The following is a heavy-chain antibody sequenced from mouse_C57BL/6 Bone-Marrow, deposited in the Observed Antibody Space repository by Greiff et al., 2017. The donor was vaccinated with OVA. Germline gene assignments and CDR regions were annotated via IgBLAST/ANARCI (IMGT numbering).Heavy chain of an antibody. CDR1: GFTFSDYG. Sequence: EVKVVESGGGLVKPGGSLKLSCAASGFTFSDYGMHWVRQAPEKGLEWVAYISSGSSTIYYADTVQGRFTISRDNAKNTLFLQMTSLRSEDTAMYYCARGWGALLAYWGQWTLVTGSA. D-gene: IGHD1-1*02. V-gene: IGHV5-17*01. CDR2: ISSGSSTI. J-gene: IGHJ3*01. CDR3: ARGWGALLAY.